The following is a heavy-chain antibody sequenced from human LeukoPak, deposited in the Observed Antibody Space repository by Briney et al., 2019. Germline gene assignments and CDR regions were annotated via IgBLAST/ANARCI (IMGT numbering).Heavy chain of an antibody. CDR3: ARGGAARPDY. CDR1: GFTFSNYG. CDR2: ISSSRSNI. Sequence: GGSLRLSCTASGFTFSNYGMNWVRQPPGKGLEWVSYISSSRSNINYADSVRGRFTISRDNAKNSLYLQLNSLRAEDTAVYYCARGGAARPDYWGQGTLVTVSS. D-gene: IGHD6-6*01. J-gene: IGHJ4*02. V-gene: IGHV3-48*01.